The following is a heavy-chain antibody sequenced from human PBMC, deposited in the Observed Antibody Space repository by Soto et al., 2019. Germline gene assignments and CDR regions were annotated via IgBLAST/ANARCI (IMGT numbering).Heavy chain of an antibody. J-gene: IGHJ6*02. CDR2: ISSSGSDT. CDR1: GFTFDDYA. Sequence: GGSLRLSCVTSGFTFDDYAITWLRQAPGKGLDWVCSISSSGSDTRCAVSVKGRFTISRDGTTQSVFLQMTSLKREGTGLYYCARETLSFGSALDVWGQGTTVTVSS. D-gene: IGHD3-3*01. V-gene: IGHV3-20*04. CDR3: ARETLSFGSALDV.